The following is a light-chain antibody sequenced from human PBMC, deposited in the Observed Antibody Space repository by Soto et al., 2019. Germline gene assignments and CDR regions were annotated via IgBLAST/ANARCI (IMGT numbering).Light chain of an antibody. CDR2: DAS. CDR3: QQYENLRLHT. CDR1: EDISNY. V-gene: IGKV1-33*01. J-gene: IGKJ2*01. Sequence: DIPMTQSPSSLSASVGERVTITCRANEDISNYLNWYQQKPGRAPKLLIYDASTLETGVPSRFSGSGSGTHFTFTISSLQPDDVGTYYCQQYENLRLHTFGPGTKL.